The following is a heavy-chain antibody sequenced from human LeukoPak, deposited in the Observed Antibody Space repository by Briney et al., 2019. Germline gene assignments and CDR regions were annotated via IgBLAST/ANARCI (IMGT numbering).Heavy chain of an antibody. CDR2: INTVGGT. Sequence: PSETLSLTCIVSGDSISRTTYSWSWLRQPAGTGLEWIGRINTVGGTNYNPSLKSRVTISLDTPKNQFSPKLNPVTPADTAVYYCARDYSESPWNDEVLDPWGQGTLVTVSS. J-gene: IGHJ5*02. D-gene: IGHD1-1*01. V-gene: IGHV4-61*02. CDR1: GDSISRTTYS. CDR3: ARDYSESPWNDEVLDP.